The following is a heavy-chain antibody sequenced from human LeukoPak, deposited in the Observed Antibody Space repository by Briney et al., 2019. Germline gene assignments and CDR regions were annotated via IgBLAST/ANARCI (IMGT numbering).Heavy chain of an antibody. Sequence: GGSLRLSCAASGFTFSSYAMSWVRQAPGKGLEWVSAISGSDGSTYYADSVKGRFTISRDNAKNSLYLQMNSLRAEDTAVYYCARDLSYCSGGSCYREGFDYWGQGTLVTVSS. D-gene: IGHD2-15*01. J-gene: IGHJ4*02. V-gene: IGHV3-23*01. CDR2: ISGSDGST. CDR1: GFTFSSYA. CDR3: ARDLSYCSGGSCYREGFDY.